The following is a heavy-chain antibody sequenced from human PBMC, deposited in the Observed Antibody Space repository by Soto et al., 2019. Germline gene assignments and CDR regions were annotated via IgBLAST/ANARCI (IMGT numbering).Heavy chain of an antibody. CDR2: INPNSGGT. J-gene: IGHJ3*02. V-gene: IGHV1-2*04. CDR1: GYTFTGYY. Sequence: ASVKVACKASGYTFTGYYMHWVRQAPGQGLEWMGWINPNSGGTNYAQKFQGWVTMTRDTSISTAYMELSRLRSDDTAVYYCARVGYCSSTSCSNDAFDIWGQGTMVTVSS. D-gene: IGHD2-2*03. CDR3: ARVGYCSSTSCSNDAFDI.